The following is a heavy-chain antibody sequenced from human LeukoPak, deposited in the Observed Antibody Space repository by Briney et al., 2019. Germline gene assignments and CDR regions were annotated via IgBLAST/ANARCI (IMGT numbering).Heavy chain of an antibody. V-gene: IGHV1-46*01. Sequence: ASVKVSCKASGYTFTSYYMHWVRQAPGQGLEWMGIINPSGGSTSYAQKFQGRVTMTRDTSTSTVYMELSSLRSEDTAVYYCARAHSGWYSGPDGAFDIWGQGSMVTVSS. CDR2: INPSGGST. J-gene: IGHJ3*02. CDR1: GYTFTSYY. D-gene: IGHD6-19*01. CDR3: ARAHSGWYSGPDGAFDI.